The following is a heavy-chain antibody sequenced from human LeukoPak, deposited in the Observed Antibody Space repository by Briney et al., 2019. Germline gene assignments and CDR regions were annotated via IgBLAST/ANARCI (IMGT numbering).Heavy chain of an antibody. CDR3: ARELGYYYDSSGYYY. J-gene: IGHJ4*02. CDR1: GYSISSGYY. CDR2: IYHSGST. D-gene: IGHD3-22*01. Sequence: SETLSLTCTVSGYSISSGYYWGWIRQPPGKGLEWIGIIYHSGSTYYNPSLKSRVTISVDTSKNQFSLKLSSVTAADTAVYYCARELGYYYDSSGYYYWGQGTLVTVSS. V-gene: IGHV4-38-2*02.